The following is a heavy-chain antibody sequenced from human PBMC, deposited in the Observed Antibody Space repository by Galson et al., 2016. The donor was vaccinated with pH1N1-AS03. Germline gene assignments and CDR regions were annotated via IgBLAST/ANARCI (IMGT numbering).Heavy chain of an antibody. Sequence: SLRLSCAASGFTFSGYDMHWVRQAPGKGLEWISHMTSDMRTIKYADSVKGRFTISRDNARNSLFLQMNSLRDEDTAIYYCARSVQYSFDYWGQGILVTVSS. V-gene: IGHV3-48*02. J-gene: IGHJ4*02. CDR3: ARSVQYSFDY. CDR1: GFTFSGYD. D-gene: IGHD5/OR15-5a*01. CDR2: MTSDMRTI.